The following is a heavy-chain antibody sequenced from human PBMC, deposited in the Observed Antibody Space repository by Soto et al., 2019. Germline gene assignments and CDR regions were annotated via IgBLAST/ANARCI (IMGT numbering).Heavy chain of an antibody. V-gene: IGHV1-69*01. CDR3: ARALADVHLWDAFDV. Sequence: QVQLVQSGPALKKPGSSVKVSCKAPGDTFNSYGISWVRQAPGQGLEWMGGIAPMFGTTNLALKFEDRVTITADELTTTVYMEIRGLTAADTAVYYCARALADVHLWDAFDVWGHGTRVTVSA. J-gene: IGHJ3*01. CDR2: IAPMFGTT. CDR1: GDTFNSYG. D-gene: IGHD3-10*01.